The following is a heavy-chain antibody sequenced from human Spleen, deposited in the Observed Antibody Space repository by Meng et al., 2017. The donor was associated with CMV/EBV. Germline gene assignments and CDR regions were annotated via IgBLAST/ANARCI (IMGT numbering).Heavy chain of an antibody. CDR2: IYSGDNNT. J-gene: IGHJ4*02. D-gene: IGHD6-6*01. Sequence: GGSLRLSCAASGFTFSTYAMSWVRQAPGKGLEWVSVIYSGDNNTYYADSVKGRFTISRDNSKNTLYLQMNSLRAEDTAVYYCARYKEARIDYFDYWGQGTLVTVSS. CDR1: GFTFSTYA. V-gene: IGHV3-23*03. CDR3: ARYKEARIDYFDY.